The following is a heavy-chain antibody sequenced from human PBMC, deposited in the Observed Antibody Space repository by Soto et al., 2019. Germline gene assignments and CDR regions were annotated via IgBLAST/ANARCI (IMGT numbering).Heavy chain of an antibody. CDR3: ARGRVGSKSPLYAMDV. CDR2: ISYDGSNK. Sequence: PGGSLRLSCAPSGFTFSSYAMHWVRQAPGKGLDWVALISYDGSNKYYADSVKGRFTISRDNSKNTLYLQMNSLRHEDTAVYYCARGRVGSKSPLYAMDVWGQGTTVTVSS. CDR1: GFTFSSYA. J-gene: IGHJ6*01. D-gene: IGHD2-15*01. V-gene: IGHV3-30-3*01.